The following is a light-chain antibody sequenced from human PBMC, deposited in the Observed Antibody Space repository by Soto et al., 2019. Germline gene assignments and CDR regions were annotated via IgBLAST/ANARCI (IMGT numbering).Light chain of an antibody. CDR2: ETD. CDR3: QSYGSGLSVV. Sequence: QSVLTQPPSISEAPGQRVTITCTGSDSNIGASYDVNWYQHLPGAAPNLLIYETDNRPSGVPDRFSASRSGASASLAIDKLQTGDEGDYYCQSYGSGLSVVFGGGTKVTVL. CDR1: DSNIGASYD. V-gene: IGLV1-40*01. J-gene: IGLJ2*01.